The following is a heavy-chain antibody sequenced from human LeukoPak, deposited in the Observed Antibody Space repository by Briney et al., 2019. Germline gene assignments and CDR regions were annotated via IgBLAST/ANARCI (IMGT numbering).Heavy chain of an antibody. CDR2: MRDKAHGYTT. V-gene: IGHV3-72*01. CDR3: ARDLGAARVY. Sequence: GGSLRLACAASGFTFSDYYMDWVRQAPGKGLEWVGRMRDKAHGYTTEYAASVEGRFSISREDSKNSLYLQMTGLKTEDTAMYYCARDLGAARVYWGQGTLVIVSS. J-gene: IGHJ4*02. D-gene: IGHD1-26*01. CDR1: GFTFSDYY.